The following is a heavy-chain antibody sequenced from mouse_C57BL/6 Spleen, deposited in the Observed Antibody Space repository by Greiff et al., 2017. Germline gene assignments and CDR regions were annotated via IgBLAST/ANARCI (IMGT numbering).Heavy chain of an antibody. CDR3: ADGGAMDY. V-gene: IGHV5-17*01. D-gene: IGHD2-3*01. CDR2: ISSGSSTI. J-gene: IGHJ4*01. CDR1: GFTFSDYG. Sequence: EVKLQESGGGLVKPGGSLKLSCAASGFTFSDYGMHWVRQAPEKGLEWVAYISSGSSTIYYADTVKGRFTISRDNAKNTLFLQMTSLRSEDTAMYYCADGGAMDYWGQGTSVTVSS.